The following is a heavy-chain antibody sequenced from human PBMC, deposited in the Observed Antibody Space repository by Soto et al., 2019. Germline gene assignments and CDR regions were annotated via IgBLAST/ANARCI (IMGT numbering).Heavy chain of an antibody. J-gene: IGHJ4*02. Sequence: EVQLVESGGGLVKPGGSLRLSCAASGFTFSSYSMNWVRQAPGKGLEWVSSISSSSSYIYYADSVKGRFTISRDNAKNSLYRQMNSLRAEDTAVYYCARALEWELGPFDYWGQGTLVTVSS. CDR3: ARALEWELGPFDY. V-gene: IGHV3-21*01. CDR2: ISSSSSYI. CDR1: GFTFSSYS. D-gene: IGHD1-26*01.